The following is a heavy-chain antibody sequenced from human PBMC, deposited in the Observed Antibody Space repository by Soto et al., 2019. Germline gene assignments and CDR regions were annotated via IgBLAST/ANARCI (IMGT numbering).Heavy chain of an antibody. CDR3: ARIVVVTAIQGNGFDP. CDR1: GGTFSSYA. Sequence: QVQLVQSGAEVKKPGSSVKVSCKASGGTFSSYAISWVRQAPGQGLEWMGGIIPIFGTANYAQKFQGRVTITADESTSTAYRELSSLRSEDTAVYYCARIVVVTAIQGNGFDPWGQGTLVTVSS. CDR2: IIPIFGTA. J-gene: IGHJ5*02. V-gene: IGHV1-69*01. D-gene: IGHD2-21*02.